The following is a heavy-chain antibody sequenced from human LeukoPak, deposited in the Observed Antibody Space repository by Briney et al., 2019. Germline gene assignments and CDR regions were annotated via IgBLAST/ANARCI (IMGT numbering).Heavy chain of an antibody. D-gene: IGHD2-15*01. CDR3: AGGVVAALDFDY. CDR1: GGYISSYY. V-gene: IGHV4-59*01. Sequence: SETLSLTCTVPGGYISSYYWSWIRQPPGKGLEWIGYIYYSGSTNYNPSLKSRVTISVDTSKNQFSLKLSSVTAADTAVYYCAGGVVAALDFDYWGQGTLVTVSS. CDR2: IYYSGST. J-gene: IGHJ4*02.